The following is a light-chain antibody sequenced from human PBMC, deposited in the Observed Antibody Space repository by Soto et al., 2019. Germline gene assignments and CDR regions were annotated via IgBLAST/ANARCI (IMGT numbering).Light chain of an antibody. CDR3: QQYSNWPLLS. CDR2: GAS. Sequence: EVVLTQSPATLSVSPGAGATLSCRASQSVGSNLAWYQQKPGQTPRVLIYGASTRAIGMPARFSGSGFGTEFTLTISSLQSEDFVVYYCQQYSNWPLLSFGGGTKVDIK. V-gene: IGKV3-15*01. CDR1: QSVGSN. J-gene: IGKJ4*01.